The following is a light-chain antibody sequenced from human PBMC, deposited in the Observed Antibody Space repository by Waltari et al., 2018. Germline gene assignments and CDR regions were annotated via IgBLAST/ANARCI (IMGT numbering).Light chain of an antibody. Sequence: QSALTQPASVSGSPGQSITLSCTGTSRDVGCLYFFSWYPQHPTKAPNLIISNVSRRPSGFSYRFSGSKSGNRASLTISGLQAEDEATYYCSSYTSDYTYVFGTGTEVTVV. J-gene: IGLJ1*01. CDR3: SSYTSDYTYV. CDR2: NVS. V-gene: IGLV2-14*03. CDR1: SRDVGCLYF.